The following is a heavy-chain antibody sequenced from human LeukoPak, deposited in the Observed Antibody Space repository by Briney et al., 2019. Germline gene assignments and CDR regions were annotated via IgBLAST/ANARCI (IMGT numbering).Heavy chain of an antibody. V-gene: IGHV3-11*06. CDR3: ARDTRSSKTYYDSSGYYPDAFDI. CDR1: GFIFSDYY. Sequence: PGGSLRLSCAASGFIFSDYYMSWIRQAPGKGLEWVSYISSRGSYTNYADSVKGRFTISRDNAKNSLYLQMNTLRDEGTAVYYCARDTRSSKTYYDSSGYYPDAFDIWGQGTMVPVSS. CDR2: ISSRGSYT. J-gene: IGHJ3*02. D-gene: IGHD3-22*01.